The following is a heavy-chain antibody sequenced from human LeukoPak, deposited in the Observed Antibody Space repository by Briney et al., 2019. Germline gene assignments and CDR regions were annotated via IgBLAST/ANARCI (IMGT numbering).Heavy chain of an antibody. V-gene: IGHV1-8*01. D-gene: IGHD3-3*01. CDR2: MNPNSGNT. CDR3: AVGRYYDFWSGYYKFYYYMDV. J-gene: IGHJ6*03. Sequence: ASVKVSCKASGYTFTSYDINWVRQATGQGLEWMGWMNPNSGNTGYAQKFQGRVTMTRNTSISTAYMELSSLRSEDTAVYYCAVGRYYDFWSGYYKFYYYMDVWGEGTTVTVSS. CDR1: GYTFTSYD.